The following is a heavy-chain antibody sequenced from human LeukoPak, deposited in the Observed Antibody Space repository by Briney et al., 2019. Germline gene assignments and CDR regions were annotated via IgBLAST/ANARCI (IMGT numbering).Heavy chain of an antibody. CDR2: IYSNGDT. J-gene: IGHJ6*03. CDR1: GDSISSGSYF. D-gene: IGHD6-13*01. V-gene: IGHV4-61*02. Sequence: SETLSLTCTVSGDSISSGSYFWSWIRQPAGKGLEWIGRIYSNGDTKFNPSLKSRVTISLDTSKNQFSLKLSSATAADTAVYYCASRHSKQQPYYYYMDIWGKGTTVTVSS. CDR3: ASRHSKQQPYYYYMDI.